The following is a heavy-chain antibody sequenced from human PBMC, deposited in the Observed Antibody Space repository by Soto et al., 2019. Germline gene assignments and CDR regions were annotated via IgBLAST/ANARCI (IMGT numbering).Heavy chain of an antibody. CDR1: GGTFSSYA. Sequence: SVKVSCKASGGTFSSYAISWVRQAPGQGLEWMGGIIPIFGTANYAQKFQGRVTIIADESTSTAYMELSSLRSEDTAVYCCARGSAKTHYYYYGMDVWGQGTTVTSP. CDR3: ARGSAKTHYYYYGMDV. V-gene: IGHV1-69*13. J-gene: IGHJ6*02. CDR2: IIPIFGTA. D-gene: IGHD2-2*01.